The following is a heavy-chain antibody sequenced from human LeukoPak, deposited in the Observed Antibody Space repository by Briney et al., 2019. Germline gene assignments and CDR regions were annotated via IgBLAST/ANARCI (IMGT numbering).Heavy chain of an antibody. Sequence: ASVKVSCKASGGTFSSYAISWVRQAPGQGLEWMGWISAYNGNTNYAQKLQGRVTMTTDTSTSTAYMELRSLRSDDTAVYYCARDGYNYPDAFDIWGQGTMVTVSS. CDR2: ISAYNGNT. D-gene: IGHD5-24*01. V-gene: IGHV1-18*01. CDR3: ARDGYNYPDAFDI. CDR1: GGTFSSYA. J-gene: IGHJ3*02.